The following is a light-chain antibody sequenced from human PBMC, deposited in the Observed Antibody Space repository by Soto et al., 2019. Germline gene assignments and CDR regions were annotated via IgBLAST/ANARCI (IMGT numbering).Light chain of an antibody. V-gene: IGKV3-11*01. CDR3: QQRSDWPLT. Sequence: EIVLTQSPATLSVSPGARATLSCRASESVSSKLVWYQKKPGQAPSLLIYGVSSRATGIPDRFSGSMSETAVTITLSSLETEDGEVYDGQQRSDWPLTFGQGTRLEI. J-gene: IGKJ5*01. CDR1: ESVSSK. CDR2: GVS.